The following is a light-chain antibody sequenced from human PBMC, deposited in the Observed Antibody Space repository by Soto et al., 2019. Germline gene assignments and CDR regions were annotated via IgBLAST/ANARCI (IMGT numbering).Light chain of an antibody. CDR1: NNDIGNYNY. CDR2: AVS. J-gene: IGLJ2*01. Sequence: QSALTQPASVSGSPGQSITISCIGTNNDIGNYNYVSWYQQHPGKAPKAMIYAVSLRPSGVSNRFSGSKSGNTAYLTISGLQAEDEADYYSSSYANTDTHVVFGGGTKLTVL. CDR3: SSYANTDTHVV. V-gene: IGLV2-14*01.